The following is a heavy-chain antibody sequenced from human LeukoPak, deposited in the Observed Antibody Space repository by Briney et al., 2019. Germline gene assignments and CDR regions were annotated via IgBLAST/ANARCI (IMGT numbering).Heavy chain of an antibody. V-gene: IGHV4-34*01. CDR1: GWSFSGYY. D-gene: IGHD4-17*01. J-gene: IGHJ4*02. CDR2: INHSGST. CDR3: ARGFGLDYGDPRPSSCVRDY. Sequence: SETLSLTCAVYGWSFSGYYWSWIRQPPGKGLEWIGEINHSGSTNYNPSLKSRVTISVDTSKNQFSLKLSSVTAADTAVYYCARGFGLDYGDPRPSSCVRDYWGQGTLVTVSS.